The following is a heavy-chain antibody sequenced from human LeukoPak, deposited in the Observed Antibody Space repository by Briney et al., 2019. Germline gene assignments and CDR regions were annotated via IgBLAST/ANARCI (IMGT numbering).Heavy chain of an antibody. CDR2: INPNSGGT. Sequence: ASVKVSCKASGYTFTGYYMHWVRPAPGQGLEWMGWINPNSGGTNYAQKFQGRVTMTRDTSISTAYMELSRLRSDDTAVYYCATIVGATVYWFDPWGQGTLVTVSS. D-gene: IGHD1-26*01. CDR3: ATIVGATVYWFDP. J-gene: IGHJ5*02. V-gene: IGHV1-2*02. CDR1: GYTFTGYY.